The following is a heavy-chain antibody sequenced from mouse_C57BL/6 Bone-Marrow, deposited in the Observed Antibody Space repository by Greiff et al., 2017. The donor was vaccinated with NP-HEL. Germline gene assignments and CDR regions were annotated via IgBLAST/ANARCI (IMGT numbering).Heavy chain of an antibody. CDR1: GFTFSNYW. Sequence: EVKLVESGGGLVQPGGSMKLSCVASGFTFSNYWMNWVRQSPEKGLEWVAQIRLKSDNYATHYAVSVKGRFTIARASSKSCVYVQMNNLRAEDTGIYYSTLHGYYVMDYWGQGTSVTVSS. CDR3: TLHGYYVMDY. CDR2: IRLKSDNYAT. J-gene: IGHJ4*01. D-gene: IGHD1-2*01. V-gene: IGHV6-3*01.